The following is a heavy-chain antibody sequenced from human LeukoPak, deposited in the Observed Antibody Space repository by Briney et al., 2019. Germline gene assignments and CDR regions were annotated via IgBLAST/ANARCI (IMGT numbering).Heavy chain of an antibody. D-gene: IGHD2-2*01. V-gene: IGHV4-59*01. CDR2: IYYSGST. J-gene: IGHJ5*02. Sequence: WETLSLTCTVSGGSISSYYWGWIRQPPGKGLEWIGYIYYSGSTNYNPSLKSRVTISVDTSKNQFSLKLSSVTAADTAVYYCARGVSTSRTLFDWFDPWGQGTLVTVSS. CDR3: ARGVSTSRTLFDWFDP. CDR1: GGSISSYY.